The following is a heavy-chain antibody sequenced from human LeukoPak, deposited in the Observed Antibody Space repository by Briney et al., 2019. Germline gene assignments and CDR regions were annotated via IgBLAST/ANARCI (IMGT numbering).Heavy chain of an antibody. Sequence: GGSLRLSCAASGFTFRSYSMNWVRQAPGKGLEWVSSISSSSSYIYYADSVKGRFTISRDNAKNSLYLQMNSLRAEDTAVYYCARDVGGDSSSWYFTLAFDIWGQGTMVTVSS. CDR1: GFTFRSYS. J-gene: IGHJ3*02. CDR3: ARDVGGDSSSWYFTLAFDI. D-gene: IGHD6-13*01. V-gene: IGHV3-21*01. CDR2: ISSSSSYI.